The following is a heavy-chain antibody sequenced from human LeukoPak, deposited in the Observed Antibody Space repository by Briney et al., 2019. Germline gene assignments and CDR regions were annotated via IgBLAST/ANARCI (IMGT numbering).Heavy chain of an antibody. J-gene: IGHJ4*02. CDR2: IYYSGST. V-gene: IGHV4-39*01. Sequence: PSETLSLTCAVSGGSISSSSYYWGWIRQPPGKGLEWIGSIYYSGSTYYNPSLKSRVTISVDTSKNQFSLKLSSATAADTAVYYCARCVTGTTSSVGSYYFDYWGQGTLVTVSS. CDR1: GGSISSSSYY. CDR3: ARCVTGTTSSVGSYYFDY. D-gene: IGHD1-7*01.